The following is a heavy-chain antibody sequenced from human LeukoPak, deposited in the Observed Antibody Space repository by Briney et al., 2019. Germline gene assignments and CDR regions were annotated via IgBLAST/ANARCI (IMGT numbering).Heavy chain of an antibody. D-gene: IGHD2-15*01. V-gene: IGHV4-34*01. CDR1: GESLNSYY. CDR2: IYESGTT. J-gene: IGHJ4*02. Sequence: PSETLSLTCAVYGESLNSYYWSWVRQPPGEGLEWIGEIYESGTTEYNPSLKSRVTISMVPSKLQFSLSLSSVTAADTAVYYCARGAWATRLGSWGLGTPVIVSS. CDR3: ARGAWATRLGS.